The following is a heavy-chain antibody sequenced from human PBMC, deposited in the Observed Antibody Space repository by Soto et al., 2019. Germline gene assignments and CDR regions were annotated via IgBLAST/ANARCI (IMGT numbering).Heavy chain of an antibody. CDR2: IIPIFGTA. Sequence: SVKVSCKASGGTFSSYAISWVRQAPGQGLEWMEGIIPIFGTANYAQKFQGRVTITADESTSTAYMELSSLRSEDTAVYYCAREDFVRVEFDYWGQGPWVTVSS. D-gene: IGHD3-16*02. CDR1: GGTFSSYA. J-gene: IGHJ4*02. CDR3: AREDFVRVEFDY. V-gene: IGHV1-69*13.